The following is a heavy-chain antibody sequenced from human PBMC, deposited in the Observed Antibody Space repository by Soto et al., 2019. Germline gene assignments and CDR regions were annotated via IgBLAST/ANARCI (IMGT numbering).Heavy chain of an antibody. CDR3: AKEKTAYGGLAYY. V-gene: IGHV1-69*01. CDR2: IIPFYGST. Sequence: QVQLVQSGAEVKKPGSSVKVSCKVSGGDFNNYVITWVRQAPGQGLEWMGGIIPFYGSTNYAQNFQGRITITADGSTSTAYMKLSSLMSDDTAVYYCAKEKTAYGGLAYYWGQGTLVTVSS. CDR1: GGDFNNYV. D-gene: IGHD4-17*01. J-gene: IGHJ4*02.